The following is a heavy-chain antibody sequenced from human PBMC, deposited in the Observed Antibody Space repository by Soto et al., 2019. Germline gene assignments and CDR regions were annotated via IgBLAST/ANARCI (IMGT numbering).Heavy chain of an antibody. CDR2: ISYDGSNK. Sequence: QVQLVESGGGVVQPGRSLRLSCAASGFTFSSYGMHWVRQAPGKGLEWVAVISYDGSNKYYADSVKGRFTITRDNSKSTLYLQMNSLRAEDTAVYYCAKDSVLRYFAGDFDYWGQGTLVTVSS. J-gene: IGHJ4*02. CDR1: GFTFSSYG. D-gene: IGHD3-9*01. CDR3: AKDSVLRYFAGDFDY. V-gene: IGHV3-30*18.